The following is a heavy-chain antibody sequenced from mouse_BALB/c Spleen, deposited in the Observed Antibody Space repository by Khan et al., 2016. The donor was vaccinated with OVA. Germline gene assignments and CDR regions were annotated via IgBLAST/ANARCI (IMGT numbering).Heavy chain of an antibody. J-gene: IGHJ3*01. V-gene: IGHV1S135*01. D-gene: IGHD2-2*01. CDR3: TIHGYVAWFTY. Sequence: EVKLLESGPELMKPGASVKISCKASGYSFTSYYIHWVMQSHGKSLEWIGYIDPFSGGPTYNQKFKGKATLTVDKSSSTAYIHLSNRTSEDSAVYYCTIHGYVAWFTYWGQGTLVTVSA. CDR1: GYSFTSYY. CDR2: IDPFSGGP.